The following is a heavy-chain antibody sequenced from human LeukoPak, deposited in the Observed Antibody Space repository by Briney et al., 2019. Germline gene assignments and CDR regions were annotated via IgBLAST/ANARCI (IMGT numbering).Heavy chain of an antibody. Sequence: PSETLSLTCTVFGGSISSGGYYWSWIRQHPGKGLEWIGYIYYSGSTYYNPSLKSRVTISVDTSKNQFSLKLSSVTAADTAVYYCARGRYCSGGSCLGYWGQGTLVTVSS. CDR1: GGSISSGGYY. D-gene: IGHD2-15*01. J-gene: IGHJ4*02. V-gene: IGHV4-31*03. CDR2: IYYSGST. CDR3: ARGRYCSGGSCLGY.